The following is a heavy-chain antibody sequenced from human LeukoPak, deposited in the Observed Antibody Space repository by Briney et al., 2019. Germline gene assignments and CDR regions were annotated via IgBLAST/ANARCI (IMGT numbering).Heavy chain of an antibody. Sequence: PGGSLRLSCAASGFTFSSYAMHWVRQAPGKGLEWVAVISYDGSNKYYADSVKGRFTISRDNSKNTLYLQMNSLRAEDTAVYYCARDSGTGMAAAGQGYFDYWGQGTLVTVSS. D-gene: IGHD6-13*01. CDR1: GFTFSSYA. CDR3: ARDSGTGMAAAGQGYFDY. CDR2: ISYDGSNK. J-gene: IGHJ4*02. V-gene: IGHV3-30-3*01.